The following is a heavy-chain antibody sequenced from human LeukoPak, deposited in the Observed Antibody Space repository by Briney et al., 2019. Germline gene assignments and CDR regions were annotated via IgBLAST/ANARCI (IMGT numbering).Heavy chain of an antibody. V-gene: IGHV3-23*01. CDR1: GFTFSSYA. CDR3: AKDRTRGKLGYFDY. J-gene: IGHJ4*02. D-gene: IGHD7-27*01. CDR2: ISGSGGST. Sequence: GGYLRLSCAASGFTFSSYAMSWVRQAPGKGLEWVSAISGSGGSTYYADSVKGRFTISRDNSKNTLYLQMNSLRAEDTAIYYCAKDRTRGKLGYFDYWGQGTLVTVSS.